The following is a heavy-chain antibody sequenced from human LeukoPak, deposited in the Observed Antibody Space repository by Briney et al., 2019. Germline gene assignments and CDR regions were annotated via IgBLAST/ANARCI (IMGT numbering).Heavy chain of an antibody. D-gene: IGHD2-15*01. CDR1: GGSISSSNW. Sequence: SETLSLTCAVSGGSISSSNWWSWVRQPPGKGLEWIGEIYHSGSTNYNPSLKSRVTISVDKSKNQFSLKLSSVTAADTAVYYCARDPARDCSGGSCYPINWFDPWGQGTLVTVSS. V-gene: IGHV4-4*02. CDR3: ARDPARDCSGGSCYPINWFDP. CDR2: IYHSGST. J-gene: IGHJ5*02.